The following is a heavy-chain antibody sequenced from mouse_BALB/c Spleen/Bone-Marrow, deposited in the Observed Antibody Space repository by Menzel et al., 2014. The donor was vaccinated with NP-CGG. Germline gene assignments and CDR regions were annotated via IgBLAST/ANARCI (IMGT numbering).Heavy chain of an antibody. CDR3: AKDGNPFDF. Sequence: QVQLQQSGAELVRPGASVKLSCKASGYSFTSYWMNWVKQRPGQGLEWIGMIHPSDSVTRLNQNFKDKATLTVDKSSSTAYMQHSSPTAKDSAVYDYAKDGNPFDFWGQGTALTVSS. J-gene: IGHJ2*01. D-gene: IGHD2-1*01. CDR1: GYSFTSYW. V-gene: IGHV1-61*01. CDR2: IHPSDSVT.